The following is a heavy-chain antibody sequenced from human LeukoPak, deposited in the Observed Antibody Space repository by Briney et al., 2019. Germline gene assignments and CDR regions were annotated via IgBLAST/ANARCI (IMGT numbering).Heavy chain of an antibody. CDR2: ISSNGGST. Sequence: GGSLRLSCAASGFNFSSYAMHWVRQAPGKGLEYVSAISSNGGSTYYANSVKGRFTISRDNSKNTLYLQMGSLRAEDMAVYYCARHYDFWSGYYLDYWGQGTLVTVSS. J-gene: IGHJ4*02. CDR1: GFNFSSYA. V-gene: IGHV3-64*01. D-gene: IGHD3-3*01. CDR3: ARHYDFWSGYYLDY.